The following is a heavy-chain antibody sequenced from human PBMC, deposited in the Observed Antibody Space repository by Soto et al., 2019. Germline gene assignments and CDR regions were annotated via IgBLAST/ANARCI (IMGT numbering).Heavy chain of an antibody. CDR1: GGSISSYY. V-gene: IGHV4-4*07. CDR2: IYTSGST. J-gene: IGHJ3*02. D-gene: IGHD1-26*01. CDR3: ARGGVLVGATRTDAFDI. Sequence: SETLSLTCTVSGGSISSYYWSWIRQPAGKGLEWIGRIYTSGSTNYNPSLKSRVTMSVDTSKNQFSLKLSSVTAADTAVYYCARGGVLVGATRTDAFDIWGQGTMVTVSS.